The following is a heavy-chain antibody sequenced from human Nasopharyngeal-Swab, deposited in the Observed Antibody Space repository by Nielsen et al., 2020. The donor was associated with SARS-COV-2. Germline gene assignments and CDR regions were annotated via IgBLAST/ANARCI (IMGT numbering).Heavy chain of an antibody. D-gene: IGHD3-16*01. CDR2: MNPNSGNT. V-gene: IGHV1-8*01. Sequence: WVRQAPGQGLEWMGWMNPNSGNTGYAQKFQGRVTMTRNTSISTAYMELSSLRAEDTAVYYCARDLGENSSIDYWGQGTLVTVSS. J-gene: IGHJ4*02. CDR3: ARDLGENSSIDY.